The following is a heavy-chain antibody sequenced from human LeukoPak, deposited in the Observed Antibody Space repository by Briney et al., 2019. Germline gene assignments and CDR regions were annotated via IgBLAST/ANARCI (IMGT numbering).Heavy chain of an antibody. D-gene: IGHD3-22*01. CDR3: AKDCCYHSSGFGDDY. J-gene: IGHJ4*02. CDR2: ISGSGGST. Sequence: HPGGSLRLSCAASGFTFSSYAMSWVRQAPGKGLEWVSAISGSGGSTYYADSVKGRFTISRDNSKNTLYLQMNSLRAEDTAVYYCAKDCCYHSSGFGDDYWGQGTLVTVSS. CDR1: GFTFSSYA. V-gene: IGHV3-23*01.